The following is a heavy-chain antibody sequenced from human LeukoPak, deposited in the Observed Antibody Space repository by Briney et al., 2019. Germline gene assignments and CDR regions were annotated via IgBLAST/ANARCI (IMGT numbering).Heavy chain of an antibody. J-gene: IGHJ5*02. D-gene: IGHD3-3*01. CDR2: IYTSGST. CDR1: GGSISSSSYY. V-gene: IGHV4-61*02. Sequence: TLSLTCTVSGGSISSSSYYWGWIRQPAGKGLEWIGRIYTSGSTNYNPSLKSRVTISVDTSKNQFSLKLSSVTAADTAVYYCARDITIFGVVRGRWFDPWGQGTLVTVSS. CDR3: ARDITIFGVVRGRWFDP.